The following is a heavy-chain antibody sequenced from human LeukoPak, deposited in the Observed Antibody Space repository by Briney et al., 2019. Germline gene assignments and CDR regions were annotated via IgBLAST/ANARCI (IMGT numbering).Heavy chain of an antibody. Sequence: SETLSLTCTVSGGSISSSSYYWGWIRQPTGKGLEWIGNIYYTGSTYYKPSLKSRVTISVDTSKNQVSLKLRSVTDADTAFYYCARFYYYDSRGPRYYFDYWGQGTPVTVSS. V-gene: IGHV4-39*01. J-gene: IGHJ4*02. CDR3: ARFYYYDSRGPRYYFDY. D-gene: IGHD3-22*01. CDR1: GGSISSSSYY. CDR2: IYYTGST.